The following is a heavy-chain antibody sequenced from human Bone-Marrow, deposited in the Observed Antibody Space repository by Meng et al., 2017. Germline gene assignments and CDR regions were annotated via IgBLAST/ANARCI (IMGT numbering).Heavy chain of an antibody. D-gene: IGHD6-13*01. J-gene: IGHJ1*01. CDR1: GYSFISFY. Sequence: HVQLVQYGAEVRNPGASVKVSCKTSGYSFISFYIHWVRQAPGQGLEWMAVVNPSGGSTAYAPRFQDRVTMTSDMSTSTFFMELSSLRPEDTAVYYCARPGGYSSNWPLQHWGQGTLVTSPQ. CDR2: VNPSGGST. CDR3: ARPGGYSSNWPLQH. V-gene: IGHV1-46*01.